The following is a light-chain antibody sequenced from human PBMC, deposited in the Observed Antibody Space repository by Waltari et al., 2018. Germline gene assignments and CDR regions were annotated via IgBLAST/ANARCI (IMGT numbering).Light chain of an antibody. CDR3: QQYNNWPPWT. V-gene: IGKV3-15*01. CDR2: GAS. CDR1: QTVSSN. J-gene: IGKJ1*01. Sequence: ETILTQSPSTLPVSPGERATLSCRASQTVSSNLAWYQQKPGQAPRLLIYGASTRAAGIPARFSGSGSGTQFTLTINSLQSEDFAVYYCQQYNNWPPWTFGQGTKVEIK.